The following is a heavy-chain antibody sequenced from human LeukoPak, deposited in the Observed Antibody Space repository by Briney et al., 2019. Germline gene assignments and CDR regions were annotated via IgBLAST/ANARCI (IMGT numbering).Heavy chain of an antibody. CDR1: GFTFSSYG. D-gene: IGHD4-17*01. V-gene: IGHV3-23*01. CDR2: ITSGGST. Sequence: GGTLRLSCAASGFTFSSYGMSWVRQAPGKGLEWVSAITSGGSTYYADSLKGRFIISRDNSKNTLYLQMNGLRAEDTAVYYCARRAGEYSHPYDYWGQGTLVTVSS. CDR3: ARRAGEYSHPYDY. J-gene: IGHJ4*02.